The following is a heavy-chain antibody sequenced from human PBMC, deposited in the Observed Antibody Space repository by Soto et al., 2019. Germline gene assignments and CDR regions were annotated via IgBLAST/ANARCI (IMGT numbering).Heavy chain of an antibody. CDR1: GFTFSTYW. J-gene: IGHJ6*02. D-gene: IGHD2-8*01. V-gene: IGHV3-7*01. CDR3: ARGMVYDTADIIRYYYYVMDV. CDR2: IKQDGSEK. Sequence: LRLSCAVSGFTFSTYWMSWVRQAPGKGLEWVANIKQDGSEKYYVDSVKSRFTISRDNAKNSLYLLMNSLRAEDTAVFYCARGMVYDTADIIRYYYYVMDVWGQGTTVTVSS.